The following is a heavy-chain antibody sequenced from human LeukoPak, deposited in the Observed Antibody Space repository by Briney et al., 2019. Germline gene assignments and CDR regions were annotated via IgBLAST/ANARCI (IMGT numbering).Heavy chain of an antibody. J-gene: IGHJ6*03. Sequence: ASVTVSCKASGYTFTSYYMHWVRQAPGQGLEWMGIINPSGGSTSYAQKFQGRVTMTRDTSTSTVYMELSSLRSEDTAVYYCARAMTTVTTTRAIYYYYMDVWGKGTTVTISS. CDR3: ARAMTTVTTTRAIYYYYMDV. CDR2: INPSGGST. D-gene: IGHD4-17*01. V-gene: IGHV1-46*01. CDR1: GYTFTSYY.